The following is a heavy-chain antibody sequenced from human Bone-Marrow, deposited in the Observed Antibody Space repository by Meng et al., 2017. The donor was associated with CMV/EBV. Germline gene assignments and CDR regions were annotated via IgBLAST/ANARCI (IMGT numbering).Heavy chain of an antibody. CDR1: FPLSSYP. Sequence: FPLSSYPMIWACQAPVKGLELLPPISFSRGSPAYADSVNARFTTARVISKNTLSLQMNSLRADDTAVYYCAKARYCSNTNCYQHWDYWGQGPLVTVSS. D-gene: IGHD2-2*01. J-gene: IGHJ4*02. CDR3: AKARYCSNTNCYQHWDY. CDR2: ISFSRGSP. V-gene: IGHV3-23*01.